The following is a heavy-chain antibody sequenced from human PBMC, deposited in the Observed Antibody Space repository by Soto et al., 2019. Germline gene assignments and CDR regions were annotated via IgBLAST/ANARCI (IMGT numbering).Heavy chain of an antibody. V-gene: IGHV4-4*07. CDR3: ARSYGSGSYYGRYYYGMDV. J-gene: IGHJ6*02. CDR1: GGSINSYW. D-gene: IGHD3-10*01. Sequence: SETLSLTCRVSGGSINSYWWSWIRQPAGKGLEWIGRVYSSGSTNYNPSLKSRVTISVDTSKNQFSLKLSSVTAADTAVYYCARSYGSGSYYGRYYYGMDVWGQGTTVPVSS. CDR2: VYSSGST.